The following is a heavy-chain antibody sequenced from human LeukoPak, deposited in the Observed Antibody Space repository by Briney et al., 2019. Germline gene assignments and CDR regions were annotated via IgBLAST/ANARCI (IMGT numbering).Heavy chain of an antibody. J-gene: IGHJ4*02. CDR1: GFTFSDDP. Sequence: PGGSLRLSCAASGFTFSDDPMNWVRQAPGKGLEWVAHIRSSSLTISYADSVWGRFTISRDNAKNSLYLQMNSLRAEDTAVYYCARGYSYGYFDYWGQGTLVTVSS. D-gene: IGHD5-18*01. V-gene: IGHV3-48*01. CDR3: ARGYSYGYFDY. CDR2: IRSSSLTI.